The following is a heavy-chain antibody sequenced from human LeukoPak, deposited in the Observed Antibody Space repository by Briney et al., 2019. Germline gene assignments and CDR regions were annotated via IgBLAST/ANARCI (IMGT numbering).Heavy chain of an antibody. CDR1: GFTFSSYA. Sequence: GGSLRLSCAASGFTFSSYAMSWVRQAPGKGLEWVSAISGSGGSTYYADSVKGRFTISRDNSKNTLYLQMNSLRAEDTAVYYCAKDRSQGYYDRSGYLNDYWGQGTLVTVSS. J-gene: IGHJ4*02. D-gene: IGHD3-22*01. CDR3: AKDRSQGYYDRSGYLNDY. V-gene: IGHV3-23*01. CDR2: ISGSGGST.